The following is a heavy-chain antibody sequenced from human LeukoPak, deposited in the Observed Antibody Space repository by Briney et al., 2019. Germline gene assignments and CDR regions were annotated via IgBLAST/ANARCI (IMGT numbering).Heavy chain of an antibody. Sequence: GGSLRLSCVASGFTFSSYWMYWVRQAPGKGLVWVSHIKTDESSTSYADSVKGRFTISRDNAKNTLYLQMNSLRAEDTAVYYCVRGGSYGAFDIWGQGTMVTVSS. J-gene: IGHJ3*02. CDR2: IKTDESST. V-gene: IGHV3-74*01. CDR1: GFTFSSYW. D-gene: IGHD1-26*01. CDR3: VRGGSYGAFDI.